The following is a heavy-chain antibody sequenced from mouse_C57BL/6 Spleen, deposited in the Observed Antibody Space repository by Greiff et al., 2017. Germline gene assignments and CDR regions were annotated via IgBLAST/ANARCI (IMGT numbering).Heavy chain of an antibody. CDR1: GYTFTSYW. V-gene: IGHV1-64*01. CDR3: AREGLVPFAY. Sequence: QVQLQQPGAELVKPGASVKLSCKASGYTFTSYWMHWVKQRPGQGLEWIGMIHPNSGSTNYNEKLKSKATLTVDKSSSTAYMQLSSLTSEDSAVYYCAREGLVPFAYWGQGTLVTVSA. CDR2: IHPNSGST. D-gene: IGHD1-1*02. J-gene: IGHJ3*01.